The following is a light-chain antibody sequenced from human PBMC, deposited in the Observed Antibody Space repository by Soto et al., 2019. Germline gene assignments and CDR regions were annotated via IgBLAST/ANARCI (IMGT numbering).Light chain of an antibody. J-gene: IGKJ1*01. CDR2: RAS. V-gene: IGKV3-15*01. CDR3: QQYGTP. Sequence: IGLTQSPATLSLSPVDIVTLSCRASQSVSSNLAWYRHKPGQAPRLLIYRASTRAAGLPDRFSGSGSGTEFTLTISSLQSEDFAVYYCQQYGTPFGQGTK. CDR1: QSVSSN.